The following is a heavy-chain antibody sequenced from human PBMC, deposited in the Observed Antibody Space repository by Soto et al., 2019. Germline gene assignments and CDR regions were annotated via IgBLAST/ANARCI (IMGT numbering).Heavy chain of an antibody. CDR2: IWYDGSNK. V-gene: IGHV3-33*01. CDR3: ARDLGDYIWGSYRSNWFDP. D-gene: IGHD3-16*02. J-gene: IGHJ5*02. Sequence: GGSLRLSCAASGFTFSSYGMHWVRQAPGKGLEWVAVIWYDGSNKYYADSVKGRFTISRDNSKNTLYLQMNSLGAEDTAVYYCARDLGDYIWGSYRSNWFDPWGQGTLVTVSS. CDR1: GFTFSSYG.